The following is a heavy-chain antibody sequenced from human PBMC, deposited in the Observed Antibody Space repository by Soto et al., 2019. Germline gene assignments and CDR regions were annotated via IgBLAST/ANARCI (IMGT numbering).Heavy chain of an antibody. CDR2: IIPIFGTA. CDR3: ARAKEMATIKDYYYGMDV. CDR1: GGTFSSYA. D-gene: IGHD5-12*01. J-gene: IGHJ6*02. V-gene: IGHV1-69*13. Sequence: SVKVSCKASGGTFSSYAISWVRQAPGQGLEWMGGIIPIFGTANYAQKFQGRVTITADESTSTAYMELSSLRSEDTAVYYCARAKEMATIKDYYYGMDVWGQGTTVTVS.